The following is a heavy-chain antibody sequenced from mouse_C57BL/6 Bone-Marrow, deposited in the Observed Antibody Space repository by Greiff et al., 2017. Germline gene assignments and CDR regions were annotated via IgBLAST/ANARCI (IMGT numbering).Heavy chain of an antibody. CDR1: GFSLTSYG. V-gene: IGHV2-6-2*01. CDR3: ARQDYGNYVGYAMDY. CDR2: IWSDGST. Sequence: LMAPSQSLSITCTVSGFSLTSYGVHWVRQPPGKGLEWLVVIWSDGSTTYNSALKSRLSISKDNSKSQVFLKMNSLQTDDTAMYYCARQDYGNYVGYAMDYWGQGTSVTVSS. J-gene: IGHJ4*01. D-gene: IGHD2-1*01.